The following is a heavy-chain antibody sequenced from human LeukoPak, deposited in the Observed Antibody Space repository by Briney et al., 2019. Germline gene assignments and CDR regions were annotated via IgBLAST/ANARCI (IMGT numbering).Heavy chain of an antibody. D-gene: IGHD6-13*01. Sequence: ASVKVSCKASGYTFTGYYMHWVRQAPGQGLEWMGWINPNSGGTNYAQKFQGRVTMTRDTSISTAYMELSSLRSEDTAVYYCARGGGSSSWLLDYWGQGTLVTVSS. CDR2: INPNSGGT. CDR1: GYTFTGYY. CDR3: ARGGGSSSWLLDY. V-gene: IGHV1-2*02. J-gene: IGHJ4*02.